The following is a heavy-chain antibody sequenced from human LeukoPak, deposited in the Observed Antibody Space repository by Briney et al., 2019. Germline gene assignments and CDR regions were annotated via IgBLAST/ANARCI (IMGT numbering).Heavy chain of an antibody. D-gene: IGHD3-22*01. CDR2: ISAYNGNT. V-gene: IGHV1-18*01. CDR3: ARDPAYYYDSSGCDY. CDR1: GYTFTSYG. Sequence: EASVKVSCKASGYTFTSYGISWVRQAPGQGLEWMGWISAYNGNTHYAQKLQGRVTMTTDTSTSTAYMELRSLRSDDTAVYYCARDPAYYYDSSGCDYWGQGTLVTVSS. J-gene: IGHJ4*02.